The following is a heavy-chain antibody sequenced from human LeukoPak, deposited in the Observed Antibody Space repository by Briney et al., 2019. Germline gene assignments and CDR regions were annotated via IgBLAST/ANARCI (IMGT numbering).Heavy chain of an antibody. CDR2: ISYDGSNK. CDR3: ALSGYSYGYGY. V-gene: IGHV3-30*03. Sequence: GRSLRLSCAASGFTFSSYGMHWVRQAPGKGLEWVAVISYDGSNKYYADSVKGRFTISRDNSKNTLYLQMNSLRAEDTAVYYCALSGYSYGYGYWGQGTLVTVSS. D-gene: IGHD5-18*01. J-gene: IGHJ4*02. CDR1: GFTFSSYG.